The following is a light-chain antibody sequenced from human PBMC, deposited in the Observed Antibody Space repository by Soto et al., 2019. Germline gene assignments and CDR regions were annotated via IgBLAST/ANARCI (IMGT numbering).Light chain of an antibody. CDR3: EQYSSWRT. CDR1: ESVRTN. CDR2: GAY. Sequence: TRSPSTXCLPARERATLTCRASESVRTNLAWYKQKAGKXPXXXIYGAYNRATGIAARFSGSGYGTEFTLTRSRLQHEGRAVYYCEQYSSWRTFGEGTKV. J-gene: IGKJ1*01. V-gene: IGKV3-15*01.